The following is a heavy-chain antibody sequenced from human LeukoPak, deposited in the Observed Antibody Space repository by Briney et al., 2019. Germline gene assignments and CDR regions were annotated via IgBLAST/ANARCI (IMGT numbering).Heavy chain of an antibody. D-gene: IGHD3-22*01. Sequence: SVKVSCKASGGTFSSYAISWVRQAPGQGLEWMGGIIPIFGTANYAQKFQGRVTITADESTSTAYMELSSLRSEDTAVYYCARASSDYYDSSGYYYSRVYWFDPWGQGTLVTVSS. V-gene: IGHV1-69*13. CDR1: GGTFSSYA. CDR2: IIPIFGTA. J-gene: IGHJ5*02. CDR3: ARASSDYYDSSGYYYSRVYWFDP.